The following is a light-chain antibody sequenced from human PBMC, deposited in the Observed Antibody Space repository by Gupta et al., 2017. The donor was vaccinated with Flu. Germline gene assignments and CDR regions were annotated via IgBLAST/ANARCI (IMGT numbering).Light chain of an antibody. CDR2: DDK. Sequence: NFMLTQPHSVSESPGRTVDISCTRSSGSIASYYVQWYRQRPGSPPTIVIYDDKHRPSGVPDRFSGSIDRSSNSASLTISGLKTEDEADYYCLSYDGSNHWVFGGGTKLTVL. CDR3: LSYDGSNHWV. CDR1: SGSIASYY. J-gene: IGLJ3*02. V-gene: IGLV6-57*01.